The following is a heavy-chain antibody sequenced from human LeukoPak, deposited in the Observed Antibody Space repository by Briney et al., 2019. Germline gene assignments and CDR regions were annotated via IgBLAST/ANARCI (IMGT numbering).Heavy chain of an antibody. Sequence: GGSLRLSCEASGFTFSSYEMNWVRQAPGKGLEWVSYISSSGSTIYYADSVKGRFTISRDNAKNSLYLQMNSLRAEDTAVYYCARAPDPTGMDVWGKGTTVTVSS. V-gene: IGHV3-48*03. CDR2: ISSSGSTI. CDR3: ARAPDPTGMDV. CDR1: GFTFSSYE. J-gene: IGHJ6*04.